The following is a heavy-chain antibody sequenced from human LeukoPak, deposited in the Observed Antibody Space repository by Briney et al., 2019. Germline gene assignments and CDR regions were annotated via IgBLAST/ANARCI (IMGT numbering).Heavy chain of an antibody. D-gene: IGHD2-8*01. V-gene: IGHV3-74*01. Sequence: GGSLRLSCAASGFTFSTSWMHWVRQAPGKGLVWVSRIKSDGSTTTYADSVKGRFTISRDNAKNTLFLQMNSLRAEDTAVYYCASGSFCTNGVCYKGFDYWGQGTLVTVSS. J-gene: IGHJ4*02. CDR2: IKSDGSTT. CDR3: ASGSFCTNGVCYKGFDY. CDR1: GFTFSTSW.